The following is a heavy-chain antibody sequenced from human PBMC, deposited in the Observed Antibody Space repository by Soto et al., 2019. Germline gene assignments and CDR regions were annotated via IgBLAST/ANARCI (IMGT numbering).Heavy chain of an antibody. CDR2: IYYSGST. J-gene: IGHJ6*02. V-gene: IGHV4-39*02. Sequence: TLXLTCSVAGGPDRPSSSYWAWIRQPPGKGLERIGSIYYSGSTYHNPSLKSRVTISVDTSNNPFSLKLSSVTAADTAVYYCAREDYGMVGATTHYYEYYGMDVGGHGPTVTVSS. CDR1: GGPDRPSSSY. CDR3: AREDYGMVGATTHYYEYYGMDV. D-gene: IGHD1-26*01.